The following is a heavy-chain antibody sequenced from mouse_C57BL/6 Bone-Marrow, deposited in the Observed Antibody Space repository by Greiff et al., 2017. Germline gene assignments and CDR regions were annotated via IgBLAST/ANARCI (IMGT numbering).Heavy chain of an antibody. CDR2: ISYSGST. CDR3: ARGLPAWFAY. Sequence: EVKLQESGPGMVKPSQSLSLTCTVTGYSITSGYDWHWIRHFPGNKLEWMGYISYSGSTNYNPSLKSRISITHDTSKNHFFLKLNSVTTEDTATYYCARGLPAWFAYWGQGTLVTVSA. J-gene: IGHJ3*01. V-gene: IGHV3-1*01. CDR1: GYSITSGYD. D-gene: IGHD2-2*01.